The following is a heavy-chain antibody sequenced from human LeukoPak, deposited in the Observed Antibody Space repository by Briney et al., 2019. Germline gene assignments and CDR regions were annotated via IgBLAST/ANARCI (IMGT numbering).Heavy chain of an antibody. Sequence: GGSLRLSCAASGFTFSSYAMHWVRQAPGKGLEWVSVISYDGSNKYYADSVKGRFTISRDNSRNTLFLQINSLRAEDTAVYYCAKEGYDSSGYCFDYWGQGTLATVSS. CDR3: AKEGYDSSGYCFDY. D-gene: IGHD3-22*01. CDR1: GFTFSSYA. J-gene: IGHJ4*02. CDR2: ISYDGSNK. V-gene: IGHV3-30-3*01.